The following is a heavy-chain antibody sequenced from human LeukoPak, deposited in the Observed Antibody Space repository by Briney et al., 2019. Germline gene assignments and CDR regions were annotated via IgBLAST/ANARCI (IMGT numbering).Heavy chain of an antibody. V-gene: IGHV3-66*01. Sequence: GGSLRLSCAASGFTVSSNYMSWVRQAPGKGLEWVSVIYSGGSTYYADSVKGRFTISRDNSKNTLYLQMSSLRAEDTAVYYCARADSSSWYYFDYWGQGTLVTVSS. D-gene: IGHD6-13*01. CDR3: ARADSSSWYYFDY. CDR2: IYSGGST. J-gene: IGHJ4*02. CDR1: GFTVSSNY.